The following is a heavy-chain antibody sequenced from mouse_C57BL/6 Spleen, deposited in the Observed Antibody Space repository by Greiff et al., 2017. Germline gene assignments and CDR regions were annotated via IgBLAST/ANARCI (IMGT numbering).Heavy chain of an antibody. CDR3: AREAYYGSSSYYAMDY. V-gene: IGHV5-16*01. Sequence: EVKLVESEGGLVQPGSSMKLSCTASGFTFSDYYMAWVRQVPEKGLEWVANINYDGSSTYYLDSLKSRFIISRDNAKNILYLQMSSLKSEDTATYYCAREAYYGSSSYYAMDYWGQGTSVTVSS. D-gene: IGHD1-1*01. CDR2: INYDGSST. CDR1: GFTFSDYY. J-gene: IGHJ4*01.